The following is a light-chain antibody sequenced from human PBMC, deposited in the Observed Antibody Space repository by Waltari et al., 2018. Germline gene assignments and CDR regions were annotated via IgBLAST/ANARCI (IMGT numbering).Light chain of an antibody. CDR3: QQRSNWPPWT. CDR1: QSVSSY. J-gene: IGKJ1*01. V-gene: IGKV3-11*01. CDR2: DAS. Sequence: EIVLPQSPATLSLSPGERATLPCRASQSVSSYLAWYQQKPGQAPRLLIYDASNMATGIPARFSGSGSGTDFTLTISSLGPEDFAVYYCQQRSNWPPWTFGQGTKVEIK.